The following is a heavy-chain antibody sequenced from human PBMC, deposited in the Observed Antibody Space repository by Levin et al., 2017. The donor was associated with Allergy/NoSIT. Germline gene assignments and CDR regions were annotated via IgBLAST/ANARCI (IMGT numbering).Heavy chain of an antibody. D-gene: IGHD2-15*01. V-gene: IGHV4-31*03. CDR2: IYYSGST. CDR1: GGSISSGGYY. J-gene: IGHJ3*02. CDR3: ARDEEYCSGGSCYHDAFDI. Sequence: SQTLSLTCTVSGGSISSGGYYWSWIRQHPGKGLEWIGYIYYSGSTYYNPSLKSRVTISVDTSKNQFSLKLSSVTAADTAVYYCARDEEYCSGGSCYHDAFDIWGQGTMVTVSS.